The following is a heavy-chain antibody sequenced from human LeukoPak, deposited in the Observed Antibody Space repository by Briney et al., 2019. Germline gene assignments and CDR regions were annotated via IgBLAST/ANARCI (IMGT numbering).Heavy chain of an antibody. V-gene: IGHV3-21*01. CDR1: GFTFSSYW. D-gene: IGHD2-21*02. CDR2: ISSGGDYI. J-gene: IGHJ2*01. Sequence: PGGSLRLSCAASGFTFSSYWMSWVRQAPGKGLEWVSSISSGGDYIHYSDSVRGRFSISRDNAKNSLSLQMNSLRAEDTAVYYCARDEDGCGGDCSHWYFDLWGRGTLVTVSS. CDR3: ARDEDGCGGDCSHWYFDL.